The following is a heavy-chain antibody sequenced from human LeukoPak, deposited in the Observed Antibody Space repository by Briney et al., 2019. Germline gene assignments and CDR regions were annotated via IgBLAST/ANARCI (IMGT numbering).Heavy chain of an antibody. CDR1: GGSISSSNW. CDR3: ARILWPLYYYYMDV. V-gene: IGHV4-4*02. J-gene: IGHJ6*03. CDR2: IYHSGST. Sequence: SETLSLTCAVPGGSISSSNWWSWVRQPPGKGLEWIGEIYHSGSTNYNPSLKSRVTISVDTSKNQFSLKLSSVTAADTAVYYCARILWPLYYYYMDVWGKGTTVTVSS. D-gene: IGHD3-10*01.